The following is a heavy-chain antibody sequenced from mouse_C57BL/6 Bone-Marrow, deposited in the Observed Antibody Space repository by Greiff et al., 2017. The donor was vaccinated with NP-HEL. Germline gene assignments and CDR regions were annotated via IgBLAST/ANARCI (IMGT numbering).Heavy chain of an antibody. D-gene: IGHD1-1*01. V-gene: IGHV1-82*01. Sequence: QVQLQQSGPELVKPGASVKISCKASGYAFSSSWMNWVKQRPGEGLEWIGRIYPGDGDTNYNGKFKGKATLTADKSSSTAYMQLSSLTSEDSAVYFCARRDITTVVALDYWGQGTTLTVSS. J-gene: IGHJ2*01. CDR1: GYAFSSSW. CDR3: ARRDITTVVALDY. CDR2: IYPGDGDT.